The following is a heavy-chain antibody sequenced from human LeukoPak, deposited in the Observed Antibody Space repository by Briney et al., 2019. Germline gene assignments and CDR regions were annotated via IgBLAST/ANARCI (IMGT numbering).Heavy chain of an antibody. D-gene: IGHD3-16*01. Sequence: PSQNLSLTCTVSGGSISSGGYYWSWIRQPPGKGLEWIGYIYHSGSTYYNPSLKSRVTISVDRSKNQFSLKLSSVTAADTAVYYCARDNRGSWRYFDYWGQGTLVTVSS. V-gene: IGHV4-30-2*01. CDR2: IYHSGST. CDR1: GGSISSGGYY. J-gene: IGHJ4*02. CDR3: ARDNRGSWRYFDY.